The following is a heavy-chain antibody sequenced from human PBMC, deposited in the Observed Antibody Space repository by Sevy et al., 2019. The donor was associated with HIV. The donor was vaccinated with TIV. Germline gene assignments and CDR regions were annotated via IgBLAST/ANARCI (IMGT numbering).Heavy chain of an antibody. J-gene: IGHJ6*03. V-gene: IGHV3-23*01. CDR1: GFTFSNYA. CDR2: ITGSGDAT. D-gene: IGHD5-12*01. Sequence: GGSLRPSCAASGFTFSNYAMSWVRQAPGKGLEWVSAITGSGDATYYGDSVKGRFTISRDNSKNTLFLQMNSLRDADTASYYCAKGGGYDSPKYYYYMDVWGKGTTVTVSS. CDR3: AKGGGYDSPKYYYYMDV.